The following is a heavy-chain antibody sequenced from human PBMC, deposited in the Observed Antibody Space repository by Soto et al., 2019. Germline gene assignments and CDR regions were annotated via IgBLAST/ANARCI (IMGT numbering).Heavy chain of an antibody. CDR2: IYSGGST. CDR1: GFTVSSNY. Sequence: EVQLVESGGGLVQPGGSLRLSCAASGFTVSSNYMSWVRQAPGKGLEWVSVIYSGGSTYYADSVKGRFTISRDNSKNTLYLQMNSLRAEYTAVYYCARELRAYDYIWGSNYWGQGTLVTVSS. CDR3: ARELRAYDYIWGSNY. J-gene: IGHJ4*02. V-gene: IGHV3-66*01. D-gene: IGHD3-16*01.